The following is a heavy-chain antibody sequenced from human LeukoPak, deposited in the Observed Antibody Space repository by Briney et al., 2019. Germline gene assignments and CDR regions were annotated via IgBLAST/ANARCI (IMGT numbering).Heavy chain of an antibody. J-gene: IGHJ4*02. D-gene: IGHD2-8*01. CDR3: ARDRGYCTNGVCPYFDY. V-gene: IGHV4-4*02. CDR2: IYHSGST. CDR1: GGSISSSNW. Sequence: PSETLSLTCAASGGSISSSNWWSWVRQPPGKGLEWIGEIYHSGSTNYNPSLKSRVTISVDKSKNQFSLKLSSVTAADTAVYYCARDRGYCTNGVCPYFDYWGQGTLVTVSS.